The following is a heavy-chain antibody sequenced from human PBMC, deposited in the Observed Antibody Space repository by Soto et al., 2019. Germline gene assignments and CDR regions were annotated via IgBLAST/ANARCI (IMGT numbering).Heavy chain of an antibody. CDR3: ARRGHCGGDCWYFGMDV. CDR2: IIPIFGTA. D-gene: IGHD2-21*02. V-gene: IGHV1-69*01. J-gene: IGHJ6*02. CDR1: GGTFSSYA. Sequence: QVQLVQSGAEVKKPGSSVKVSCKASGGTFSSYAISWVRQAPGQGLEWMGGIIPIFGTANYAQKFQGRVTITADESTRTAYMELSSLRSEDTAVYYCARRGHCGGDCWYFGMDVWGQGTTVTVSS.